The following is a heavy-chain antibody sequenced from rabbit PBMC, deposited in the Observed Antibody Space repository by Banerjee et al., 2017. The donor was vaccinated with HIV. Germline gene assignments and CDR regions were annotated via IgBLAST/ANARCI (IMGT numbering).Heavy chain of an antibody. D-gene: IGHD1-1*01. CDR3: VRDSTYVSSEDLFNL. CDR1: GFDFSNYG. CDR2: IDPVPGST. Sequence: QEQLVESGGGLVQPGGSLTLSCKASGFDFSNYGVSWVRQAPGKGLEWIGYIDPVPGSTYYASWVNGRFTISSHNAQNSVDLQMNSLTAADTATYFCVRDSTYVSSEDLFNLWGPGTLVTVS. J-gene: IGHJ4*01. V-gene: IGHV1S47*01.